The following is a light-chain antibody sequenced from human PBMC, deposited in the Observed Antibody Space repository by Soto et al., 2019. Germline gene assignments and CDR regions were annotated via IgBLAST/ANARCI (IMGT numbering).Light chain of an antibody. V-gene: IGKV1-5*03. J-gene: IGKJ1*01. CDR2: KAS. CDR1: QGIRNN. Sequence: IQMTQSPSSLSASVGDRVTITCRASQGIRNNLGWHQQKPGKAPKLLIYKASTLKSGVPSRFSGSGSGTEFTLTISSLQPDDFATYYCQHYNSYSEAFGQGTKVDIK. CDR3: QHYNSYSEA.